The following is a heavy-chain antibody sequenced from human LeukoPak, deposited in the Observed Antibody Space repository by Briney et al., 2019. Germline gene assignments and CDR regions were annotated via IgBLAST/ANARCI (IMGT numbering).Heavy chain of an antibody. CDR2: IIPIFGTA. V-gene: IGHV1-69*13. CDR1: GGTFSSYA. Sequence: ASVKVSCKASGGTFSSYAISWVRQAPGQGLEWMGGIIPIFGTANYAQKFQGRVTITADESTSTAYMELSSLRSEDTAVYYCARSYCTNGVCYNYFDYWGQGTLVTVSS. D-gene: IGHD2-8*01. J-gene: IGHJ4*02. CDR3: ARSYCTNGVCYNYFDY.